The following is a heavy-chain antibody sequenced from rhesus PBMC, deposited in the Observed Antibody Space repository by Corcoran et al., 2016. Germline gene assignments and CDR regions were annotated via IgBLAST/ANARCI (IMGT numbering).Heavy chain of an antibody. Sequence: QVQLQESGPGLVKPSETLSLTCAVSGGSISSGYGWSWIRQPPGKGLEWIGHIYGSIGTTYSTPSLTSRVTISKATSQNQFSLKLSSVTAADTAVYYCATCTSTTCYESLDVWGRGVLVTVSS. CDR2: IYGSIGTT. J-gene: IGHJ5-2*02. D-gene: IGHD2-2*01. CDR3: ATCTSTTCYESLDV. CDR1: GGSISSGYG. V-gene: IGHV4S7*01.